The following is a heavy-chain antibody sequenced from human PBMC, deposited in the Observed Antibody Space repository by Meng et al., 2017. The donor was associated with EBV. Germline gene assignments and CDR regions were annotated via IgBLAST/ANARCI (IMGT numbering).Heavy chain of an antibody. D-gene: IGHD3-10*01. CDR3: ARGTPGRRYADY. CDR1: DSTVTGYG. V-gene: IGHV1-18*01. J-gene: IGHJ4*02. CDR2: LGAHDYDR. Sequence: QVLPVRAAAEVKKPGAAVQVSCKSSDSTVTGYGVGWLRQAPGQGLEGMAWLGAHDYDRSHAPKFQGRVTVTADRPTATAYMELRNLRSDDTGVYYCARGTPGRRYADYWGQGTLVTVSS.